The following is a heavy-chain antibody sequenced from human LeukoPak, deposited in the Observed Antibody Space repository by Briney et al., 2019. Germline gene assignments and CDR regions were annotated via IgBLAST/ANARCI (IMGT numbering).Heavy chain of an antibody. CDR3: TRGSYGDYGY. CDR2: ISSDSKSI. CDR1: GFTFSTYA. Sequence: PGESLRLSCAASGFTFSTYAMSWVRQAPGKGLEWVSSISSDSKSIYYADSVKGRFVISRDNAKNSLFLQMDSLRAEDTALYYCTRGSYGDYGYWGQGTLVTVSS. D-gene: IGHD4-17*01. J-gene: IGHJ4*02. V-gene: IGHV3-21*01.